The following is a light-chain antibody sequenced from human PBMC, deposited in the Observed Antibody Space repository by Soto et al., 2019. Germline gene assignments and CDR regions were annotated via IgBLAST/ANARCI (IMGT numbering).Light chain of an antibody. CDR3: QQFDNSLWT. J-gene: IGKJ1*01. V-gene: IGKV3-20*01. CDR2: GAS. CDR1: QSVSSSY. Sequence: EIVLTQSPGTLSLSPGERATLSCRASQSVSSSYLAWYQQKPGQAPRLLIYGASSRATGIPDRFSGSGSGTDFTLTISRLEPEDFEVYYCQQFDNSLWTFGQGTKVDIK.